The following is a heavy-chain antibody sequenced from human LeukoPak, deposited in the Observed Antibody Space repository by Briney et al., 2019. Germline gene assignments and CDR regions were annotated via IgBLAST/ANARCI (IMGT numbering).Heavy chain of an antibody. Sequence: GGSLRLSCAASGFTFSSYAMSWVRQAPEKGLEWVSAISGSGGSTYYADSVKGRFTISRDNSKNTLYLQMNSLRAEDTAVYYCAKDQEKYYYGSGSYHPSYYYYGMDVWGQGTTVTVSS. D-gene: IGHD3-10*01. CDR1: GFTFSSYA. V-gene: IGHV3-23*01. CDR2: ISGSGGST. CDR3: AKDQEKYYYGSGSYHPSYYYYGMDV. J-gene: IGHJ6*02.